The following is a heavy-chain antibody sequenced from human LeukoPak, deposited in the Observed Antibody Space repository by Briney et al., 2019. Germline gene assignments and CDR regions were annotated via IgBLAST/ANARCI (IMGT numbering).Heavy chain of an antibody. CDR2: IYYSGST. CDR3: ARGLAPGYSSSWGPDY. J-gene: IGHJ4*02. V-gene: IGHV4-30-4*01. Sequence: SETLSLTCTVSGGSISSGDYYWSWIRQPPGKGLEWIGYIYYSGSTYYNPSLKSRVTISVDTSKNQFSLKLSSVTDADTAVYYCARGLAPGYSSSWGPDYWGQGTLVTVSS. CDR1: GGSISSGDYY. D-gene: IGHD6-19*01.